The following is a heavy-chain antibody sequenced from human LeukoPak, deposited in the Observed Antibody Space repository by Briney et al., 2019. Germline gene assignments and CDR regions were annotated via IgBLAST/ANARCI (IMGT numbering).Heavy chain of an antibody. V-gene: IGHV5-51*01. CDR3: ARKGYCNSTSCYVSSSYHYYGLDV. J-gene: IGHJ6*02. D-gene: IGHD2-2*01. CDR1: GYRFTSYW. CDR2: IYPGDSHT. Sequence: GESLKISCKGSGYRFTSYWIGWVRQMPGKGLEWMGSIYPGDSHTRYSPSFQGQVTISADKSTSTAYLQWSSLKASDTAMYYCARKGYCNSTSCYVSSSYHYYGLDVWGQGTTVTVSS.